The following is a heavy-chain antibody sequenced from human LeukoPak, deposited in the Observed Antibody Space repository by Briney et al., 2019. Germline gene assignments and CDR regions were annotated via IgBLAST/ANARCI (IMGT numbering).Heavy chain of an antibody. CDR2: INTNTGNP. Sequence: ALVKVSCKASGYTFTSYAMNWVRQAPGQGLEWMGWINTNTGNPTYAQGFTGRFVFSLDTSVSTAYLQISSLKAEDTAVYYCARGGSGYYWTVAIQHWGQGTLVTVSS. V-gene: IGHV7-4-1*02. J-gene: IGHJ1*01. D-gene: IGHD3-22*01. CDR1: GYTFTSYA. CDR3: ARGGSGYYWTVAIQH.